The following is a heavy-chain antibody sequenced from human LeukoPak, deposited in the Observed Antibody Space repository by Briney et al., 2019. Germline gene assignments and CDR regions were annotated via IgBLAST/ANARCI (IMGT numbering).Heavy chain of an antibody. CDR2: INPNSGGT. CDR1: GYTLTGYD. Sequence: ASVKVSCKASGYTLTGYDMYWVRQAPGQGLEWMGWINPNSGGTNYAQKFQGRVTMTRDTSISAAYMELSRLTSDDTAVYYCAGTTGYYFDYWGQGTLVTVSS. V-gene: IGHV1-2*02. J-gene: IGHJ4*02. D-gene: IGHD3-9*01. CDR3: AGTTGYYFDY.